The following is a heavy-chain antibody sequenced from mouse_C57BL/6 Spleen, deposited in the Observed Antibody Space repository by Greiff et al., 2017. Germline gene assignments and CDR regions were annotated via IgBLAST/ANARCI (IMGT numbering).Heavy chain of an antibody. CDR1: GYTFTSYW. Sequence: QVQLKQPGAELVRPGSSVKLSCKASGYTFTSYWMDWVKQRPGQGLEWIGNIYPSDSETHYNQKFKDKATLTVDKSSSTAYMQLSSLTSEDSAVYYCARWTQIYYGNYYAMDYWGQGTSVTVSS. CDR2: IYPSDSET. D-gene: IGHD2-1*01. J-gene: IGHJ4*01. V-gene: IGHV1-61*01. CDR3: ARWTQIYYGNYYAMDY.